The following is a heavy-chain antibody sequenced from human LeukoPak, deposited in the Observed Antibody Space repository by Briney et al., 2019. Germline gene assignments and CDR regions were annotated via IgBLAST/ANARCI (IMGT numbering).Heavy chain of an antibody. CDR2: IIPIFGTA. CDR3: ARLRTTSYSSSWNRFDY. CDR1: GGTFSSYA. V-gene: IGHV1-69*13. J-gene: IGHJ4*02. D-gene: IGHD6-13*01. Sequence: SVKVSCKASGGTFSSYAISWVRQARGQGPEWMGGIIPIFGTANYAQKFQGRVTITADESTSTAYMELSSLRSEDTAVYYCARLRTTSYSSSWNRFDYWGQGTLVTVSS.